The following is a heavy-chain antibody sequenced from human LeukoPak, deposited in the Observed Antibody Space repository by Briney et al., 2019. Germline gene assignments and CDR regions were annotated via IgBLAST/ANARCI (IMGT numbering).Heavy chain of an antibody. CDR1: GFTFSSYG. Sequence: GGSLRLSCAASGFTFSSYGMHWVRQAPGKGLEWVAVIWYDGSNENYADSVKGRFTISRDNSKKTMYLQMNSLRAEDTAVYYCARQGIVGAKRGGWFDYWGRGTLVTVSS. V-gene: IGHV3-33*01. J-gene: IGHJ4*02. CDR2: IWYDGSNE. CDR3: ARQGIVGAKRGGWFDY. D-gene: IGHD1-26*01.